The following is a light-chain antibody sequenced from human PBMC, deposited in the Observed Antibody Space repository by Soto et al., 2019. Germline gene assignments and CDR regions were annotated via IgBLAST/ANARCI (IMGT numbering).Light chain of an antibody. CDR2: DVS. Sequence: QSALTQPASVSGSPVQSITISCTGTSSDVGAYNYVSWYQQHPGKAPKLMIYDVSNRPSGVSNRFSGSKSGNTASLTISGLKAEDEADYYCSSYTSTSVVFGGGTKVTVL. CDR1: SSDVGAYNY. V-gene: IGLV2-14*01. CDR3: SSYTSTSVV. J-gene: IGLJ2*01.